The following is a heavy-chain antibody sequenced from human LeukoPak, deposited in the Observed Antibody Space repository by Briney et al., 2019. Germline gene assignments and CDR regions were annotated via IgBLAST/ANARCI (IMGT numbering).Heavy chain of an antibody. CDR3: AYTPLYGSGSYSVY. CDR1: GGSFSGYY. D-gene: IGHD3-10*01. J-gene: IGHJ4*02. CDR2: INHSGST. Sequence: SETLSLTCAVYGGSFSGYYWSWIRQPPRKGLEWIGEINHSGSTNYNPSLKSRVTISVDTSKNQFSLKLSSVTAADTALYYCAYTPLYGSGSYSVYWGQGTLVTVSS. V-gene: IGHV4-34*01.